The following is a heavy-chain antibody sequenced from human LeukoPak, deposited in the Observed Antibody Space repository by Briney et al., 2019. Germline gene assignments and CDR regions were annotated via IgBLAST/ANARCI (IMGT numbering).Heavy chain of an antibody. V-gene: IGHV1-2*02. Sequence: ASVRVSCKASGYIFIGYYVHWVRQAPGQGLEWMGWINPNSGGTNFAQKFQGRVTMTRETSINTAYMDLSSLRSEDTAVYYCARFRKVAGAAAGTRNWFDPWGQGTLVTVSS. CDR3: ARFRKVAGAAAGTRNWFDP. CDR1: GYIFIGYY. CDR2: INPNSGGT. J-gene: IGHJ5*02. D-gene: IGHD6-13*01.